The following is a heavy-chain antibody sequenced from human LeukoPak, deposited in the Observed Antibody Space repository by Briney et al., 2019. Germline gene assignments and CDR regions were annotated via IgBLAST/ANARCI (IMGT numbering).Heavy chain of an antibody. J-gene: IGHJ3*02. CDR2: IIPIFGTA. V-gene: IGHV1-69*05. CDR3: ARAGITMVRGVIIPGAFDI. Sequence: SVKVSCKASGYTFTSYGISWVRQAPGQGLEWMGGIIPIFGTANYAQKFQGRVTITTDESTSTAYMELSSLRSEDTAVYYCARAGITMVRGVIIPGAFDIWGQGTMVTVSS. D-gene: IGHD3-10*01. CDR1: GYTFTSYG.